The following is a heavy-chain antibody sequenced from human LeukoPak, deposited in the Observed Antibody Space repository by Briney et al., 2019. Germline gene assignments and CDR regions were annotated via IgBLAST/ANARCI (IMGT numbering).Heavy chain of an antibody. J-gene: IGHJ4*02. Sequence: SETLSLTCAVYGGSFSGYYWSWIRQPPGKGLEWIGEINHSGSTNYNPSLKSRVTISVDTSKNQFSLKLSSVTAADTAVYYCARWGYYYGSGSYWYYFDYWGQGTLVTVSS. CDR2: INHSGST. CDR1: GGSFSGYY. V-gene: IGHV4-34*01. CDR3: ARWGYYYGSGSYWYYFDY. D-gene: IGHD3-10*01.